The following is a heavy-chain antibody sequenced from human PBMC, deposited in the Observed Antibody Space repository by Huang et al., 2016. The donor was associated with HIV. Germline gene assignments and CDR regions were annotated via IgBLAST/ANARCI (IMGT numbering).Heavy chain of an antibody. J-gene: IGHJ4*02. D-gene: IGHD6-6*01. CDR2: INPKRGGT. Sequence: QVQLVQSGAEVKNPGASVRVSCKASGYTFTDSNIHWVRQAPGQGREWRGWINPKRGGTIYAQRFQGRITMTRDTTISTVHMDLRRIQSDDTAVYFCARDWSFGSSTSPADWGQGTLVTVSS. V-gene: IGHV1-2*02. CDR1: GYTFTDSN. CDR3: ARDWSFGSSTSPAD.